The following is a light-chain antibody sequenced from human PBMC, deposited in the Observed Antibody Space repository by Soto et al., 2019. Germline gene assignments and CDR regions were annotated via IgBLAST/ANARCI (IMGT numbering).Light chain of an antibody. CDR1: SSDVGGYNY. CDR2: EVS. V-gene: IGLV2-8*01. J-gene: IGLJ3*02. CDR3: SSYAGSNNWV. Sequence: QSALTQPPSASGSAGQSVTISCTGASSDVGGYNYVSWYQQHPGKAPKLVIYEVSKRPSGVPDRFSGSKSGNTASLTVSGLQAEDVADYYCSSYAGSNNWVFGGGTKLTVL.